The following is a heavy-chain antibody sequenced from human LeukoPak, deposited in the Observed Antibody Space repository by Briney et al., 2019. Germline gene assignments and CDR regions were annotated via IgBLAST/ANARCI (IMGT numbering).Heavy chain of an antibody. V-gene: IGHV3-33*01. CDR2: IWYDGSNK. CDR3: ARDKATVTTTYKLDV. Sequence: PGGSLRLSCAASGFTFSSYGMHWVRQAPGKGLEWVAVIWYDGSNKYYADSVKGRFTISRDNSKNTLYLQMNSLRAEDTAVYYCARDKATVTTTYKLDVWGQGTTVTVSS. D-gene: IGHD4-17*01. CDR1: GFTFSSYG. J-gene: IGHJ6*02.